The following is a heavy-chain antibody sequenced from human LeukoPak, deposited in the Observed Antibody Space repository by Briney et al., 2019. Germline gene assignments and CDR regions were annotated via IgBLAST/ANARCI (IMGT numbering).Heavy chain of an antibody. CDR2: IHHSGST. Sequence: PSGTLSLTCAVSGGSISSNKWWSWVRQPAGKGLEWIGEIHHSGSTNYNPSLKSRVTISVDKSKNQFSLKLSSVTAAGTAIYYCASKLTAVAGYFDCWGQGTLVTVSS. CDR3: ASKLTAVAGYFDC. V-gene: IGHV4-4*02. D-gene: IGHD6-19*01. CDR1: GGSISSNKW. J-gene: IGHJ4*02.